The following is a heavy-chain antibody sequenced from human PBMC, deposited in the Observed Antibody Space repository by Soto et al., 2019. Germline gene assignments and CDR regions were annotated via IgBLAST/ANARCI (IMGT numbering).Heavy chain of an antibody. CDR3: ARHPTHYYDSSGYRAPFDY. D-gene: IGHD3-22*01. J-gene: IGHJ4*02. V-gene: IGHV4-39*01. CDR2: IYYSGST. CDR1: GGSISSSSYY. Sequence: QLQLQESGPGLVKPSETLSLTCTVSGGSISSSSYYWGWIRQPPGKGLEWIGSIYYSGSTYYNPSLKSRVTISVDTSKNQFSLKLSSVTAADTAVYYCARHPTHYYDSSGYRAPFDYWGQGTLVTVSS.